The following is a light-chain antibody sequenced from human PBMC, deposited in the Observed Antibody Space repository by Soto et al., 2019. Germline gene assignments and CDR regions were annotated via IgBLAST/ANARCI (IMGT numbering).Light chain of an antibody. J-gene: IGKJ3*01. V-gene: IGKV3-20*01. CDR2: GAS. CDR1: QSVSSSY. CDR3: QQYGSSPPGVT. Sequence: EIVLTQSPGTLSLSPGERATLSCRASQSVSSSYLAWYQQKPGQAPRLLIYGASSRATGIPDRFSGSGSGTDFNLTISRLEPEDFAVYYFQQYGSSPPGVTFGPGTKVDIK.